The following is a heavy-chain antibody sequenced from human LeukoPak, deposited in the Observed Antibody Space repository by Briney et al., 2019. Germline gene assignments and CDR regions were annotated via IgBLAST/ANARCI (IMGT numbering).Heavy chain of an antibody. V-gene: IGHV3-23*01. D-gene: IGHD3-22*01. CDR3: AKASYYYDSNGYSGFDY. Sequence: PGGSLRLSCAASGFTFTNYAMSWVRQAPGKGLDWVSAMSGSGGSTYYADSVKGRFTISRDNSKNTLYLQMNSLRAEDTAVYYCAKASYYYDSNGYSGFDYWGQGTLVTVSS. CDR2: MSGSGGST. J-gene: IGHJ4*02. CDR1: GFTFTNYA.